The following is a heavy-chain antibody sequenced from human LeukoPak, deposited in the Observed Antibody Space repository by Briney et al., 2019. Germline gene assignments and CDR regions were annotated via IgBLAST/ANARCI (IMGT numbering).Heavy chain of an antibody. CDR3: ARDLGIAAAGTYYYYGMDV. J-gene: IGHJ6*02. V-gene: IGHV1-18*01. CDR1: GYTFTSSG. Sequence: ASVKVSCKASGYTFTSSGISWVRQAPGQGLEWMGGISAYNGNTNYAQKLQGRVTMTTDTSTSTAYMELRSLRSDDTAVYYCARDLGIAAAGTYYYYGMDVWGQGTTVTVSS. D-gene: IGHD6-13*01. CDR2: ISAYNGNT.